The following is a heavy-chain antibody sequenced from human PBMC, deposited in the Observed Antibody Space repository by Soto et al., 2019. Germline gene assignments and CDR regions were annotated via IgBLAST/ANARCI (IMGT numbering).Heavy chain of an antibody. V-gene: IGHV1-8*01. CDR2: MNPDRDKR. CDR1: GYTFTRYD. Sequence: QVQLVQSGAEVKKPGASVRVSCKGSGYTFTRYDVHWVRQATGQGLEWMGWMNPDRDKRGYAQKFQGRITMSVDTSTYTVYMELSSQGSEDTAVYYCVRGANFDQWGQGTLVTVSS. CDR3: VRGANFDQ. J-gene: IGHJ4*02.